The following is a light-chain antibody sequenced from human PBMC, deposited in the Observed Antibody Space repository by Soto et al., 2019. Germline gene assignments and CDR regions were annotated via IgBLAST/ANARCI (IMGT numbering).Light chain of an antibody. J-gene: IGKJ3*01. V-gene: IGKV4-1*01. Sequence: DIVMTQSPDSLAVSLGERATINCKSSQSVLYTSNNKNHLAWYQQKPGQPPKLLIYWASTRESGVPDRFSGSGSGTDFTLTISSLQAEDVAVYYCHQFYSIPITFGPGTKVDIE. CDR2: WAS. CDR3: HQFYSIPIT. CDR1: QSVLYTSNNKNH.